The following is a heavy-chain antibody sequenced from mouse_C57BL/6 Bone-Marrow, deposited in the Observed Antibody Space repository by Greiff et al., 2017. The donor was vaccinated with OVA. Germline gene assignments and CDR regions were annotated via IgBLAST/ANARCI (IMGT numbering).Heavy chain of an antibody. CDR2: IWGDGST. D-gene: IGHD1-1*01. V-gene: IGHV2-3*01. Sequence: VMLVESGPGLVAPSQSLSITCTVSGFSLTSYGVSWVRQPPGKGLEWLGVIWGDGSTNYHSALISRLSISKDNSKSQVFLKLNSLQTDDTATYYCAKAGLSVVATDWYFDVWGTGTTVTVSS. J-gene: IGHJ1*03. CDR1: GFSLTSYG. CDR3: AKAGLSVVATDWYFDV.